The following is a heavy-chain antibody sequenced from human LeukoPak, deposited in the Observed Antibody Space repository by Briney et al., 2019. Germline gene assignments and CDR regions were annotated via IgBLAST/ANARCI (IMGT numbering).Heavy chain of an antibody. V-gene: IGHV3-30*03. Sequence: SGGSLRLPCAASGFTFSTYGMHWVRQAPGKGLEWVAVISYNGGSKYYPDSVKGRFTISRDNSKNTLYLQMNSLRAEDTAVYYCARAVAGNTDWFDPWGQGTLVTVSS. CDR3: ARAVAGNTDWFDP. CDR1: GFTFSTYG. D-gene: IGHD6-19*01. J-gene: IGHJ5*02. CDR2: ISYNGGSK.